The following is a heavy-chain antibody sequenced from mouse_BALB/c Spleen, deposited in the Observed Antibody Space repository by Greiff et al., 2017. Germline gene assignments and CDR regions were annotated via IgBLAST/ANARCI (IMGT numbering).Heavy chain of an antibody. D-gene: IGHD1-1*01. CDR1: GFTFSDYY. J-gene: IGHJ4*01. CDR2: ISDGGSYT. Sequence: EVQGVESGGGLVKPGGSLKLSCAASGFTFSDYYMYWVRQTPEKRLEWVATISDGGSYTYYPDSVKGRFTISRDNAKNNLYLQMSSLKSEDTAMYYCARDPYYYGSSPHAMDYWGQGTSVTVSS. V-gene: IGHV5-4*02. CDR3: ARDPYYYGSSPHAMDY.